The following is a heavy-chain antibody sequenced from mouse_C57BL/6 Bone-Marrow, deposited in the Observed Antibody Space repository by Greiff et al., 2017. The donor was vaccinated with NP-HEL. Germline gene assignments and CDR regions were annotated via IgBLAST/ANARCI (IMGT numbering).Heavy chain of an antibody. D-gene: IGHD1-1*01. V-gene: IGHV2-2*01. CDR2: IWSGGST. CDR3: ARNIYGSDWYFDV. Sequence: VQLQQSGPGLVQPSQSLSITCTVSGFSLTSYGVHWVRQSPGKGLEWLGVIWSGGSTDYNAAFIYRLSISKDNSKSQVFFKMNSLQADDTAIYYCARNIYGSDWYFDVWGTGTTVTVSS. CDR1: GFSLTSYG. J-gene: IGHJ1*03.